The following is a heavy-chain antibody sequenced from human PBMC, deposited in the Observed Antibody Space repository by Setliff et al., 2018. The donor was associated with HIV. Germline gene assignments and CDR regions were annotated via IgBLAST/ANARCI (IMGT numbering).Heavy chain of an antibody. Sequence: SETLSLTCTVSGGSISSGDYSWTWIRLPPGKGLEWIGYISYSGNTYYNPSLKSRVTISVDTSKSQFSLRLNSVTATDTALYYCARGRFHRLHRPYSGSGSLGIQYFDYWGQGTLVTVSS. CDR3: ARGRFHRLHRPYSGSGSLGIQYFDY. J-gene: IGHJ4*02. CDR2: ISYSGNT. CDR1: GGSISSGDYS. D-gene: IGHD3-10*01. V-gene: IGHV4-31*03.